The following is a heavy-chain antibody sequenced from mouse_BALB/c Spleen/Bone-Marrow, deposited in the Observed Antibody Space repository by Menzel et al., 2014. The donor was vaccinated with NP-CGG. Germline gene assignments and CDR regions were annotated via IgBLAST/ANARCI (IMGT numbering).Heavy chain of an antibody. J-gene: IGHJ4*01. CDR1: TDTY. CDR3: ARYLIFYDYDEAMDY. D-gene: IGHD2-4*01. CDR2: IDPANGDT. Sequence: TDTYMHWVKQRPEQGLEWIGRIDPANGDTKYDPKFQGKATITADTSSNTAYLQLSSLTSEDTAVYYCARYLIFYDYDEAMDYWGQGTSVTVSS. V-gene: IGHV14-3*02.